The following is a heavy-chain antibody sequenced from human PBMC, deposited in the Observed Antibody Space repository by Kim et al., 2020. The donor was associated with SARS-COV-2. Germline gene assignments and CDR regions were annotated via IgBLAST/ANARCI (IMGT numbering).Heavy chain of an antibody. D-gene: IGHD5-12*01. CDR2: IKEDGSEI. CDR3: GRDYSG. V-gene: IGHV3-7*01. J-gene: IGHJ4*02. Sequence: GGSLRLSCAASGFTFSKYWMSWVRQAPGKGLEWVSNIKEDGSEIYYVDSVKGRFTISRDNAKNSLYLQMNSLRAEDTAVYFCGRDYSGRGQGTLVTVSS. CDR1: GFTFSKYW.